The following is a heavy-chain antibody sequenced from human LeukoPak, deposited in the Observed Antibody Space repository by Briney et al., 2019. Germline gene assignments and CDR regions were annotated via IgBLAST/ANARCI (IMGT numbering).Heavy chain of an antibody. Sequence: GGSLRLSCAVSGFTFSGFWMSWSRQAPGKGLEWVASINSDGSEGYYADVVKGRFTISRDNAKNSLYLQMNSLRVDDTAVYYCARDLNWPGPWGQGTLVTVSS. CDR2: INSDGSEG. V-gene: IGHV3-7*03. D-gene: IGHD5-24*01. J-gene: IGHJ5*02. CDR3: ARDLNWPGP. CDR1: GFTFSGFW.